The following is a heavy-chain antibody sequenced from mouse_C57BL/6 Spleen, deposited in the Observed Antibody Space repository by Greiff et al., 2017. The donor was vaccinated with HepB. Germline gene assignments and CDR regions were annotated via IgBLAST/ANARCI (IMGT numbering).Heavy chain of an antibody. CDR2: ISDGGSYT. D-gene: IGHD2-1*01. V-gene: IGHV5-4*01. CDR3: ARDGGGGLLFAY. J-gene: IGHJ3*01. CDR1: GFTFSSYA. Sequence: DVHLVESGGGLVKPGGSLKLSCAASGFTFSSYAMSWVRQTPEKRLEWVATISDGGSYTYYPDNVKGRFTISRDNAKNNLYLQMSHLKSEDTAMYYCARDGGGGLLFAYWGQGTLVTVSA.